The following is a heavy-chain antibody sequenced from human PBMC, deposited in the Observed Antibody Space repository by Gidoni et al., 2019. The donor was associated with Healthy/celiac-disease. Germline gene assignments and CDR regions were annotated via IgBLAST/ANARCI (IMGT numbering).Heavy chain of an antibody. CDR1: GYTFTGYY. Sequence: QVQLVQSGAEVKKPGASVKVSCQASGYTFTGYYMHWVRQAPGQGLEWMGRINPNSGGTNYAQKFQGRVTMTRDTSISTAYMELSRLRSDDTAVYYCARVSRLSLQQWLVPKTWYYFDYWGQGTLVTVSS. J-gene: IGHJ4*02. D-gene: IGHD6-19*01. CDR3: ARVSRLSLQQWLVPKTWYYFDY. CDR2: INPNSGGT. V-gene: IGHV1-2*06.